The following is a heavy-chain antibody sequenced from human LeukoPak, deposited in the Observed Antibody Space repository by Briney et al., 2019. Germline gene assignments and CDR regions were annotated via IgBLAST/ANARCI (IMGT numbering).Heavy chain of an antibody. D-gene: IGHD3-3*02. CDR3: ARHAIFGVVTPSYFDN. CDR1: GGSISSYY. Sequence: SETLSLTCTVSGGSISSYYWSWIRQPPGKGLEWIGYIYYSGSTNYNPSLKSRVTISVDTSKNQFSLKLSSVTAADTAVYYCARHAIFGVVTPSYFDNWGQGTLVTVSS. CDR2: IYYSGST. V-gene: IGHV4-59*01. J-gene: IGHJ4*02.